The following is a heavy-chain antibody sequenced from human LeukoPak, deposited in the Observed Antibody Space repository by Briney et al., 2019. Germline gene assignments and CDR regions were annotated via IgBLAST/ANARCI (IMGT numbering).Heavy chain of an antibody. D-gene: IGHD3-22*01. J-gene: IGHJ4*02. CDR2: IYHSGST. CDR1: GGSISSGGYS. Sequence: PSETLSLTCAVSGGSISSGGYSWSWIRQPPGKGLEWIGYIYHSGSTYYNPSLKSRVTISVDRSKNQFSLKLSSVTAADTAVYYCARTNGNYYDSSGYYYFGYWGQGTLVTVSS. CDR3: ARTNGNYYDSSGYYYFGY. V-gene: IGHV4-30-2*01.